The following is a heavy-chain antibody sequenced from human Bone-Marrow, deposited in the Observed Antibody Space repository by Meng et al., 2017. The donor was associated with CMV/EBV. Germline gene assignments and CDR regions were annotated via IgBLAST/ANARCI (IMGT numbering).Heavy chain of an antibody. J-gene: IGHJ5*02. CDR3: ARYVWFGELGWFDP. Sequence: SETLSLTCTVSGGSISSGNYWSWIRQPPGKGLEWIGYISYSGRSYYNPSLKSRLSISADTSKNQFSLKLSSVTAADTAVYYCARYVWFGELGWFDPWGQGTLVTVSS. V-gene: IGHV4-30-4*02. D-gene: IGHD3-10*01. CDR1: GGSISSGNY. CDR2: ISYSGRS.